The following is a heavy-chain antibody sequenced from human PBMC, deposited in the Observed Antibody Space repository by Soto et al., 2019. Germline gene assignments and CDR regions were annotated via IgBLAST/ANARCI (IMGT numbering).Heavy chain of an antibody. V-gene: IGHV4-61*01. CDR1: GGSVSSGSYY. CDR3: ARVGGIDCGGDCYSNWFDP. Sequence: SETLSLTCTVSGGSVSSGSYYWSWIRQPPGKGLEWIGYIYYSGSTNYNPSLKSRVTISVDTSKNQFSLKLSSVTAADTAVYYCARVGGIDCGGDCYSNWFDPWGQGTLVTVSS. J-gene: IGHJ5*02. CDR2: IYYSGST. D-gene: IGHD2-21*02.